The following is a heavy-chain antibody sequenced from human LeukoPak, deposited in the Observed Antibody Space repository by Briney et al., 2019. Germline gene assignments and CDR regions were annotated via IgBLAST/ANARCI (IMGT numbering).Heavy chain of an antibody. Sequence: TGGSLRLSCAASGSTFSSYSITWVRQTPGRGLEWVSSISSSGSYIYYADSVKGRFTVSRDNAKNSLSLQMNSLRAEDTAVYYCARGGHDGTYYLSYWGQGTLVTVSS. V-gene: IGHV3-21*01. CDR1: GSTFSSYS. D-gene: IGHD1-26*01. CDR3: ARGGHDGTYYLSY. J-gene: IGHJ4*02. CDR2: ISSSGSYI.